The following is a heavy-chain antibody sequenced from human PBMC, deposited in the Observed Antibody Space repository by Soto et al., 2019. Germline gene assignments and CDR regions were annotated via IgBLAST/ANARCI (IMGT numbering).Heavy chain of an antibody. CDR3: AKTHYYDSSGYYLDYFHY. CDR1: GFTFSSYA. D-gene: IGHD3-22*01. V-gene: IGHV3-23*01. Sequence: RRLSCAASGFTFSSYAMSWVRQAPGKGLEWVSGISDSGGNTYYGDSVKGRFTISRDNAKNTLYLRMNSLRAEDTAVYYCAKTHYYDSSGYYLDYFHYWGPGTLVTVSS. J-gene: IGHJ4*02. CDR2: ISDSGGNT.